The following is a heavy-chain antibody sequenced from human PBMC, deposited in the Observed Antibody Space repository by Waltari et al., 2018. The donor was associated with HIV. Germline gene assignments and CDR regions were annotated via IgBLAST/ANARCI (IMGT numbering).Heavy chain of an antibody. CDR2: IYYSGST. V-gene: IGHV4-59*01. CDR1: GGSISSYY. CDR3: AATGERTGYYDYVWGSGV. D-gene: IGHD3-16*01. Sequence: QVQLQESGPGLVKPSETLSLTCTVSGGSISSYYWSWIRQPPGKGLEWIGYIYYSGSTNYNPSLKSRVTISVDTSKNQFSLKLSSVTAADTAVYYCAATGERTGYYDYVWGSGVWGQGTTVTVSS. J-gene: IGHJ6*02.